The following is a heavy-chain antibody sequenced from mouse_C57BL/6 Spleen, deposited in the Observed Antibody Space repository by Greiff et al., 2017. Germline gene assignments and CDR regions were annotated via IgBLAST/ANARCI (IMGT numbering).Heavy chain of an antibody. CDR2: IRNKANNHAT. CDR3: TSLDY. V-gene: IGHV6-6*01. Sequence: DVMLVESGGGLVQPGGSMTLSCAASGFTFSDAWMDWVRQSPEKGLEWVAEIRNKANNHATYYAESVKGRVTNSRDESKSSVYLQMNSLRAEDTGIYSCTSLDYWGQGTTLTVSS. CDR1: GFTFSDAW. J-gene: IGHJ2*01.